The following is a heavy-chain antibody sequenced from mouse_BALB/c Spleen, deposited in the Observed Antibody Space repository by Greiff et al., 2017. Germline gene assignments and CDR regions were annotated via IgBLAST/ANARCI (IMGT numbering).Heavy chain of an antibody. CDR2: ILPGSGST. V-gene: IGHV1-9*01. CDR1: GYTFSSYW. Sequence: QVQLQQSGAELMKPGASVKISCKATGYTFSSYWIEWVKQRPGHGLEWIGEILPGSGSTNYNEKFKGKATFTADTSSNTAYMQLSSLTSEDSAVYYCAIEEDRAWFAYWGQGTLVTVSA. J-gene: IGHJ3*01. CDR3: AIEEDRAWFAY.